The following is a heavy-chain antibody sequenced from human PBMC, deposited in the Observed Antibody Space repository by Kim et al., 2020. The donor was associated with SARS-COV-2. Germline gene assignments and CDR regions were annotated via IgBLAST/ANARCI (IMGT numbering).Heavy chain of an antibody. CDR2: IYYSGST. CDR3: ARDRRYSSGWSTPPYFDY. Sequence: SETLSLTCTVSGGSISSYYWSWIRQPPGKGLEWIGYIYYSGSTNYNPSLKSRVTISVETSKNQFSLKLSSVTAADTAVYYCARDRRYSSGWSTPPYFDYWGQGTLVTVSS. CDR1: GGSISSYY. D-gene: IGHD6-19*01. V-gene: IGHV4-59*01. J-gene: IGHJ4*02.